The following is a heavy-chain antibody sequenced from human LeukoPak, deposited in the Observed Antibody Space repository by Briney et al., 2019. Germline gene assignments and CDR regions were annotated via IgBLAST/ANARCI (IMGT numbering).Heavy chain of an antibody. CDR2: IHVAGDT. CDR3: VRDRFGERTFEI. D-gene: IGHD3-10*01. V-gene: IGHV3-13*01. J-gene: IGHJ3*02. CDR1: GSVFSNFD. Sequence: GGSLRLSCAASGSVFSNFDMHWVRQSTGKGLEWVAGIHVAGDTYYADSVKGRFSISRENGKSSVYLQMNSLRDGDTAVYHCVRDRFGERTFEIWGQGTMVTVSS.